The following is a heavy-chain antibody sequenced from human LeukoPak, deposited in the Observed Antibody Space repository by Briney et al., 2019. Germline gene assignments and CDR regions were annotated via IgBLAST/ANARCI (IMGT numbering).Heavy chain of an antibody. CDR3: ARLGRSGSSV. V-gene: IGHV4-34*01. CDR1: GGSFSGYY. J-gene: IGHJ6*04. CDR2: INHSGST. D-gene: IGHD3-10*01. Sequence: SETLSLTCAVYGGSFSGYYWSWIRQPPGKGLEWIGEINHSGSTNYNPSLKSRVTISVDTSKNQFSLKLSSVTAADTAVYYCARLGRSGSSVWGKGTTVTVSS.